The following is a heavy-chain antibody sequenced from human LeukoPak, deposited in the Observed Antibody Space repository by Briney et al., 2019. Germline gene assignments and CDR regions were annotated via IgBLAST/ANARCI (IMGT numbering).Heavy chain of an antibody. J-gene: IGHJ4*02. CDR1: GLTFSGST. V-gene: IGHV3-73*01. CDR3: SRHEALPGDY. Sequence: GGSLRLSCAASGLTFSGSTMHWVRQASGKGLEWVGHIRDKAYNYATAYAASVKGRFPISRDDSKNTAYLQMNSLKTEDTAVYYCSRHEALPGDYWGQGTLVTVSS. D-gene: IGHD2-21*02. CDR2: IRDKAYNYAT.